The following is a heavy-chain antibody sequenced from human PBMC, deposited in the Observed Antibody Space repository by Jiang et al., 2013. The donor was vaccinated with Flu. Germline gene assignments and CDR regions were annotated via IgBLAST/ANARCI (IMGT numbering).Heavy chain of an antibody. J-gene: IGHJ4*02. CDR3: ARGMMVFGVVRSYFDL. D-gene: IGHD3/OR15-3a*01. V-gene: IGHV1-18*04. CDR2: ISPYNGNT. CDR1: GYTFSMYG. Sequence: EVKKPGASVTVSCKASGYTFSMYGISWVRQAPGRGLEWMGWISPYNGNTKYAQNLQGRVTMTTDTSTSTVYMEVRSLRPDDTAVYYCARGMMVFGVVRSYFDLWGQGTLVTVSS.